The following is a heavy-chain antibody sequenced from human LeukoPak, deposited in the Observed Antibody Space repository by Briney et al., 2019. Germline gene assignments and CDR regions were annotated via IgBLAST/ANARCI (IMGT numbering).Heavy chain of an antibody. CDR2: IIPILGIA. CDR1: GGTFSSYA. J-gene: IGHJ5*02. CDR3: ARVGQLAFPDNWFDP. D-gene: IGHD6-13*01. Sequence: SVKVSCKASGGTFSSYAISWVRQAPGQGFEWMGRIIPILGIATYAQKFQGRVAITADKSTSTAYMELSSLRSEDTAVYYCARVGQLAFPDNWFDPWGQGTLVTVSS. V-gene: IGHV1-69*04.